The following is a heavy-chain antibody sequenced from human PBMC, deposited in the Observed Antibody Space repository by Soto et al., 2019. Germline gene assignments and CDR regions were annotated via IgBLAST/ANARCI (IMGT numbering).Heavy chain of an antibody. CDR3: AGIRDTVTVSAFLLNRSSDL. CDR2: IIGSGGSI. D-gene: IGHD3-16*02. J-gene: IGHJ2*01. V-gene: IGHV3-23*01. Sequence: APGKGLEWVSIIIGSGGSIYYADSVKGRFTISRDNSKNTLYLQMNSLRAEDSFFQSEAGIRDTVTVSAFLLNRSSDL.